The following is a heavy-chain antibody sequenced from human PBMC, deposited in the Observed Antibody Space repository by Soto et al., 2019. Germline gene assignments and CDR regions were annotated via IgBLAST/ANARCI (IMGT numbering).Heavy chain of an antibody. CDR2: INPSGGST. CDR3: ARGDGRGSSGFYYYYGMDV. V-gene: IGHV1-46*01. CDR1: GYTFTNYY. D-gene: IGHD6-25*01. J-gene: IGHJ6*02. Sequence: QVQLVQSGAEVKKPGASVKVSCKASGYTFTNYYMHWVRQAPRQGLEWMGIINPSGGSTSYAQKSQGRVTTTSDTSTSTVYMELRSLRSEDTAVYYCARGDGRGSSGFYYYYGMDVWGHGTTVTVSS.